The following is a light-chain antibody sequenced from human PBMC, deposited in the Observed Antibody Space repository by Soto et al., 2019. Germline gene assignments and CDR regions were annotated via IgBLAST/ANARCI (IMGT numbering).Light chain of an antibody. Sequence: DIVLTQSPGTLYLSPGERATLSCRASQSVSSSYLAWYQQKPGQAPRLLIYGASSRATGIPDRFSGSGSGTDFTLTISRLEPEDFAVYYCQQYGSSPRTLGQGTKVDIK. CDR3: QQYGSSPRT. V-gene: IGKV3-20*01. CDR1: QSVSSSY. CDR2: GAS. J-gene: IGKJ1*01.